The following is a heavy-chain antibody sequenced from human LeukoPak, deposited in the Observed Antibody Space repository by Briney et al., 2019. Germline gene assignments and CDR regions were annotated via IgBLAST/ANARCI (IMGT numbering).Heavy chain of an antibody. V-gene: IGHV7-4-1*02. D-gene: IGHD6-13*01. CDR2: INTNTGNP. Sequence: ASVKVSCKASGYTFTSYAMNWVRQAPGQGLEWMGWINTNTGNPTYAQGFTGRFVFSLDTSVSTAYLQISSLEAEDTAVYYCARGSVPGIAAAGTYWGQGTLVTVSS. CDR1: GYTFTSYA. CDR3: ARGSVPGIAAAGTY. J-gene: IGHJ4*02.